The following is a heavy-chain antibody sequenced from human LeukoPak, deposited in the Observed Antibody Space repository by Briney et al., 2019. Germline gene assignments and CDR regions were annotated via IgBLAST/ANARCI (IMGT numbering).Heavy chain of an antibody. V-gene: IGHV4-30-2*01. J-gene: IGHJ3*02. CDR2: IYHSGST. CDR1: GFTFSTYG. Sequence: LRLSCAASGFTFSTYGMNWVRQAPGKGLEWIGYIYHSGSTYYNPSLKSRVTISVDRSKNQFSLKLSSVTAADTAVYYCARDVNYGAFDIWGQGTMVTVSS. CDR3: ARDVNYGAFDI. D-gene: IGHD4-11*01.